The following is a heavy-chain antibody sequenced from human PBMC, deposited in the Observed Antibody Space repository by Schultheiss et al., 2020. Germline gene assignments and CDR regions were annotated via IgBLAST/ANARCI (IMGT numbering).Heavy chain of an antibody. J-gene: IGHJ4*02. CDR3: ATEEWDN. CDR2: IYRDGNT. Sequence: GGSLRLSCAASGFTFSSYAMSWVRQAPGKGLEWVSVIYRDGNTNYADSVKGRFSISRDSSRNAVFLQMNSLRAEDTAVYYCATEEWDNWGQGTLVTVS. V-gene: IGHV3-66*01. CDR1: GFTFSSYA. D-gene: IGHD3-3*01.